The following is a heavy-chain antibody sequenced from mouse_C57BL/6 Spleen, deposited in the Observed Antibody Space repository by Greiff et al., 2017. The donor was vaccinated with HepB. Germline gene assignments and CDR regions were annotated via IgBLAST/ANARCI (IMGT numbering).Heavy chain of an antibody. CDR3: ARFNDGVDYYAMDY. V-gene: IGHV1-18*01. CDR1: GYTFTDYN. CDR2: INPNNGGT. Sequence: EVQLQQSGPELVKPGASVKIPCKASGYTFTDYNMDWVKQSHGKSLEWIGDINPNNGGTIYNQKFKGKATLTVDKSSSTAYMELRSLTSEDTAVYYCARFNDGVDYYAMDYWGQGTSVTVSS. J-gene: IGHJ4*01. D-gene: IGHD1-1*01.